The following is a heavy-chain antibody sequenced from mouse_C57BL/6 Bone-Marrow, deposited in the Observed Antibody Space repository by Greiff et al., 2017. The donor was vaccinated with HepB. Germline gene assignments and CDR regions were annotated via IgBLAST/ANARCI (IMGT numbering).Heavy chain of an antibody. V-gene: IGHV1-69*01. CDR3: ARKGYYGSSPPFDY. CDR2: IDPSDSYT. J-gene: IGHJ2*01. Sequence: VQLQQPGAELVMPGASVKLSCKASGYTFTSYWMHWVKQRPGQGLEWIGEIDPSDSYTNYNQKFKGKSTLTVDKSSSTAYMQLSSLTSEDSAVYYCARKGYYGSSPPFDYWGQGTTLTVSS. D-gene: IGHD1-1*01. CDR1: GYTFTSYW.